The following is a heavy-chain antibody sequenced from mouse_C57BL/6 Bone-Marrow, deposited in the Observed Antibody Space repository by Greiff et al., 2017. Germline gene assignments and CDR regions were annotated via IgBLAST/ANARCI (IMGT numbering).Heavy chain of an antibody. J-gene: IGHJ1*03. Sequence: VQLQQPGAELVRPGASVKLSCTASGFNIKDDYMHWVKQRPEQGLEWIGWIDPENGDTEYASKFQGKATITADTSSNTAYLQLSSLTSEDTAVYYCTTGMVDVWGTGTTVTVSS. CDR2: IDPENGDT. CDR1: GFNIKDDY. CDR3: TTGMVDV. D-gene: IGHD2-3*01. V-gene: IGHV14-4*01.